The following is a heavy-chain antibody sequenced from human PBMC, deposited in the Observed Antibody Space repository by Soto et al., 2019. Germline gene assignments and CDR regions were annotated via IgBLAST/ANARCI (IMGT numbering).Heavy chain of an antibody. Sequence: EVQLVESGGGLVQPGGSLRLSCAASGFTFSSYWMHWVRQAPGKGLVWVSRINSDGSSTSYADSVKGRFTISRDNAKNTLYLQMNSLRAEDTAVYYCARGIRFLEWSVPSYGMDVWGQGTTVTVSS. V-gene: IGHV3-74*01. J-gene: IGHJ6*02. CDR2: INSDGSST. CDR3: ARGIRFLEWSVPSYGMDV. CDR1: GFTFSSYW. D-gene: IGHD3-3*01.